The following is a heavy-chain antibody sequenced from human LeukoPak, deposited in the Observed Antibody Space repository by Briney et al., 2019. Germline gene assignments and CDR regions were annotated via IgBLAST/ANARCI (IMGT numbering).Heavy chain of an antibody. V-gene: IGHV1-69*04. CDR3: AREGGYCSGGSCYSVRSFDY. Sequence: ASVKVSCKASGGTFSSYAISWVRQAPGQGLEWMGRIIPILGIANYAQKFQGRVTITADKSTSTAYMELSSLRSEDTAVYYCAREGGYCSGGSCYSVRSFDYWGQGTLVTVSS. J-gene: IGHJ4*02. CDR2: IIPILGIA. CDR1: GGTFSSYA. D-gene: IGHD2-15*01.